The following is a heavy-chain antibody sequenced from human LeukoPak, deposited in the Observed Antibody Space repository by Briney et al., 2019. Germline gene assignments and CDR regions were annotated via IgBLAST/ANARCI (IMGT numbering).Heavy chain of an antibody. CDR2: IHPGDSDT. Sequence: GESLKTSCKGSGYSFTSNWIGWVRQMPGKGLEWMGIIHPGDSDTRYSPSFQGQVTISADKSVSTAYLQWSSLKASDTAMYYCARQGPIQLDSWGQGTLVTVSS. V-gene: IGHV5-51*01. CDR3: ARQGPIQLDS. D-gene: IGHD5-18*01. J-gene: IGHJ4*02. CDR1: GYSFTSNW.